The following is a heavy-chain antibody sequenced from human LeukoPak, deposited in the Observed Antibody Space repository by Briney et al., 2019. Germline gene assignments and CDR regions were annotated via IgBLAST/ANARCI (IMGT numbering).Heavy chain of an antibody. J-gene: IGHJ4*02. CDR1: GGSISSSSYY. V-gene: IGHV4-39*01. CDR3: ARGRGAAAAGKYYFDY. CDR2: IYYSGST. D-gene: IGHD6-13*01. Sequence: PSETPSLTCTVSGGSISSSSYYCGWIRQPPGKGLEWIGSIYYSGSTYYNPSLKSRVTISVDTSKNQFSLKLSSVTAADTAVYYCARGRGAAAAGKYYFDYWGQGTLVTVSS.